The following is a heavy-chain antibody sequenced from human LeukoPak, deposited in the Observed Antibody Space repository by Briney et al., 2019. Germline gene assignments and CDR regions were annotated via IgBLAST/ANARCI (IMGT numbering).Heavy chain of an antibody. CDR2: INPNSGGT. V-gene: IGHV1-2*02. Sequence: EASVKVSCKASGYTFTSYDINWVRQATGQGLEWMGWINPNSGGTNYAQKFQGRVTMTRDTSISTAYMELSRLRSDDTAVYYCAREPHSSSWRDFDYWGQGTLVTVSS. D-gene: IGHD6-13*01. CDR1: GYTFTSYD. CDR3: AREPHSSSWRDFDY. J-gene: IGHJ4*02.